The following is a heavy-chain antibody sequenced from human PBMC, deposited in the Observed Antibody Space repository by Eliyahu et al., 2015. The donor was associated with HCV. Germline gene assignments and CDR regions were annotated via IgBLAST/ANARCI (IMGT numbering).Heavy chain of an antibody. V-gene: IGHV2-70*15. CDR1: GFSLSTSGMC. CDR2: IDWDDDK. Sequence: QVTLRESGPALVKPTQTLTLTCTFSGFSLSTSGMCVSWIRQPPGKALEWLARIDWDDDKYYSTSLKTRLTISKDTSKNQVVLTMTNMDPVDTATYYCARNVYGGNLKLPGIARGMDVWGQGTTVTVSS. D-gene: IGHD4-23*01. CDR3: ARNVYGGNLKLPGIARGMDV. J-gene: IGHJ6*02.